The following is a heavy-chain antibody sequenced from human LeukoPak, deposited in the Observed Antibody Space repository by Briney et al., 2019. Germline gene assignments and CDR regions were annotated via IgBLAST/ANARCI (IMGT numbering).Heavy chain of an antibody. J-gene: IGHJ4*02. CDR1: GYTFTSYY. V-gene: IGHV1-46*01. D-gene: IGHD3-10*01. CDR2: INPSGGST. CDR3: ARDRGVTMVRGVIDSFDY. Sequence: ASVKVSCKASGYTFTSYYMHRVRQAPGQGLEWMGIINPSGGSTSYAQKFQGRVTMTRDTSTSTVYMELSSLRSEDTAVYFCARDRGVTMVRGVIDSFDYWGQGTLVTVSS.